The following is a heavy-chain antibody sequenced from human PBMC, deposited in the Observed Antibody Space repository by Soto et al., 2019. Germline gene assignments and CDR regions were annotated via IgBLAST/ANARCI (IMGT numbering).Heavy chain of an antibody. CDR2: IYYSGST. V-gene: IGHV4-59*01. Sequence: SETLSLTCTVSGGSISSYYWSWIRQPPGKGLEWIGYIYYSGSTNYNPSLKSRVTISVDTSKNQFSLKLSSVTAADTAVYYCARENRRRWFDPWGQGTQVTVSS. CDR1: GGSISSYY. J-gene: IGHJ5*02. CDR3: ARENRRRWFDP.